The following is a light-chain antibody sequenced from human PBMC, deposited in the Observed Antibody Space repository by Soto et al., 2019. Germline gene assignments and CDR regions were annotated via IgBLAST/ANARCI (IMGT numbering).Light chain of an antibody. J-gene: IGKJ4*01. Sequence: EIVSTQSPATLSLSPGERATLSCRASQSVSSYLAWYQQKPGQAPRLLIYGASSRATGIPDRFGGSGSGTDFTLTISRLEPEDFAVYYCQQYRNSPVTFGGGTKVDIK. V-gene: IGKV3-20*01. CDR1: QSVSSY. CDR2: GAS. CDR3: QQYRNSPVT.